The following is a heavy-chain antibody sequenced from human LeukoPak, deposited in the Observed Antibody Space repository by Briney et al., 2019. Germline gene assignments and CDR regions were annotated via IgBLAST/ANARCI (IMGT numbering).Heavy chain of an antibody. CDR1: GFTFSSYA. CDR2: ISYDGSNK. V-gene: IGHV3-30-3*01. Sequence: GGSLRLSCAASGFTFSSYAMHWVRQAPGKGLEWVAVISYDGSNKYYADSVKGRFTISRDNSKNTLYLQMNSLRAEDTAVYYCARGDCSSTSCYGTPFGNWFDPWGQGTLVTVSS. CDR3: ARGDCSSTSCYGTPFGNWFDP. D-gene: IGHD2-2*01. J-gene: IGHJ5*02.